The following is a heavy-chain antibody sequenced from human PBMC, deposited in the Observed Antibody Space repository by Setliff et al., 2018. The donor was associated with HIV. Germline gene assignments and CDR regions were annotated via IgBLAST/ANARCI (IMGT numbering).Heavy chain of an antibody. V-gene: IGHV4-61*09. J-gene: IGHJ5*02. CDR1: GGSINIGSFY. Sequence: SETLSLTCTVSGGSINIGSFYWSWIRQPAGKGPEWLGHVYTSGNTYCDPSLASRVAISLDRSKNQFSLKLDSVTAADTALYFCARGRGAWFEGSWFDPWGQGILVTVSS. CDR3: ARGRGAWFEGSWFDP. D-gene: IGHD6-19*01. CDR2: VYTSGNT.